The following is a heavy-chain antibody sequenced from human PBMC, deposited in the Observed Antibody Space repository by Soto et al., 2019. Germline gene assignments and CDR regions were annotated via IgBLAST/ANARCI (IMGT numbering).Heavy chain of an antibody. CDR3: ARAGRGYCSGGSCYSGLHGMDV. J-gene: IGHJ6*02. V-gene: IGHV4-4*02. Sequence: QVQLQESGPGLVKPSGTLSLTCAVSGGSISSSNWWSWVRQPPGKGLEWIGEIYHSGSTNYNPSLKRRVTISVDKSKKQFSLKLSSVTAADTAVYYCARAGRGYCSGGSCYSGLHGMDVWGQGTTVTVSS. CDR1: GGSISSSNW. D-gene: IGHD2-15*01. CDR2: IYHSGST.